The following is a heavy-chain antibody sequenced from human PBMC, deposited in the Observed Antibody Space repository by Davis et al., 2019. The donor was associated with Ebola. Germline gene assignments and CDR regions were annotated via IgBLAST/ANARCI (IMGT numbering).Heavy chain of an antibody. J-gene: IGHJ4*02. D-gene: IGHD4-17*01. CDR2: IYYSGST. V-gene: IGHV4-61*08. CDR3: ARLSTAVTSFDY. CDR1: GGSVSSGGYY. Sequence: SETLSLTCSVSGGSVSSGGYYWNWIRQPPGKGLEWIGYIYYSGSTDYSPSLRGRVTISLDTSKNQFSLKLTSVTAADTAIYYCARLSTAVTSFDYWGQGTLVTVSS.